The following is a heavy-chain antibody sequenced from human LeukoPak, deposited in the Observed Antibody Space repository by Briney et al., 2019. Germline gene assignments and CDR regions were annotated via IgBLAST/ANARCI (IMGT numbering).Heavy chain of an antibody. V-gene: IGHV3-30*02. J-gene: IGHJ4*02. D-gene: IGHD3-3*01. CDR3: GISFWRGFTYYFDY. Sequence: GGSLRLSCAASGFTFSDYGMHWVRQAPGKGLEWVAFIRYDGSNEYYVDSVKGRFTVSRDNSKNTLYLQMNSLRAEDTAVFYCGISFWRGFTYYFDYCGQGDLVSVSS. CDR2: IRYDGSNE. CDR1: GFTFSDYG.